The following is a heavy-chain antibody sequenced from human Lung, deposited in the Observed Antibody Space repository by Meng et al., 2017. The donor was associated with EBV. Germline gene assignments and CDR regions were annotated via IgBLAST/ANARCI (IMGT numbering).Heavy chain of an antibody. D-gene: IGHD2/OR15-2a*01. V-gene: IGHV7-4-1*02. CDR1: GYIFSKYG. J-gene: IGHJ5*02. CDR2: ISTNTGTP. CDR3: ARGGNFDP. Sequence: QVQLVQSGAEVQKPGASVKVSCKTSGYIFSKYGVSWVRQAPGQGLEWMGWISTNTGTPTYTQGFTGRFVFSLDTSVSTAYLQISSLKAEDTAVYYCARGGNFDPWGQGTLVTVSS.